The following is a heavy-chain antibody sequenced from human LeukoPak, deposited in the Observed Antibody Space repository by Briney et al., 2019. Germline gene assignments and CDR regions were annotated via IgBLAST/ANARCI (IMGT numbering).Heavy chain of an antibody. Sequence: SETLSLTCAVYGGSFSGYYWSWIRQPPGKGLEWIGEINHSGSTHYNPSLKSRVTISVDTSKNQLSLKLSSVTAADTAVYYCARGLRGHGYWGQGTLVTVSS. CDR3: ARGLRGHGY. CDR2: INHSGST. D-gene: IGHD6-25*01. V-gene: IGHV4-34*01. CDR1: GGSFSGYY. J-gene: IGHJ4*02.